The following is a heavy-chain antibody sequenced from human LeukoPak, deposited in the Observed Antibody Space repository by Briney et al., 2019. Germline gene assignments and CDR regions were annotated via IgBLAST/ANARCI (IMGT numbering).Heavy chain of an antibody. CDR2: ISGDGGST. Sequence: GGSLRLSCAASGFTFDDYAMHWVRQAPGKGLEWVSLISGDGGSTYYADSVKGRFTISRDSSKNSLYLQMNSLRTEDTALYYCAKVVGATHYFDYWGQGTLVTVSS. D-gene: IGHD1-26*01. J-gene: IGHJ4*02. CDR1: GFTFDDYA. CDR3: AKVVGATHYFDY. V-gene: IGHV3-43*02.